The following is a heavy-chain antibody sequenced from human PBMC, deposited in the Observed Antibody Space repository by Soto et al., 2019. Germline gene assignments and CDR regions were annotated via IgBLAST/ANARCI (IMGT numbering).Heavy chain of an antibody. J-gene: IGHJ6*02. Sequence: VKVSYKASGGTFSSYAISWVRQAPGQGLEWRGGIMTIFGRANYAQKFQGRVTTTADKSTSTAYMEMSSLRSEDTAGYYCARDRRFYDFWSGYLGGTPEDYYYGMDVWGQGTTVTVSS. CDR1: GGTFSSYA. D-gene: IGHD3-3*01. CDR3: ARDRRFYDFWSGYLGGTPEDYYYGMDV. V-gene: IGHV1-69*06. CDR2: IMTIFGRA.